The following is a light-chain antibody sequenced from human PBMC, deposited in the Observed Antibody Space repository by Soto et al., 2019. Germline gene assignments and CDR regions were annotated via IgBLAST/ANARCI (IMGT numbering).Light chain of an antibody. CDR3: NSYTTLSNRV. CDR2: EVT. J-gene: IGLJ1*01. V-gene: IGLV2-14*01. Sequence: QSALTQPGSVSGSPGQSITISCTGTASDIGAHHYASWYQQHPGKAPKLMIYEVTNRPSGVSNRFSGSKSGNTASLTISGLQAEDEANYYCNSYTTLSNRVFGTGTKVTVL. CDR1: ASDIGAHHY.